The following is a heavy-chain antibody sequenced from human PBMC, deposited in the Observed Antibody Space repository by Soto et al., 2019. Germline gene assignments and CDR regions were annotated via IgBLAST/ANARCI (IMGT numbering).Heavy chain of an antibody. CDR3: ARDPGYSYGTSTLEGRVVVGAPTVIDVPNPFQALP. CDR1: GYTFASYA. V-gene: IGHV1-3*01. CDR2: INAGNGNA. D-gene: IGHD5-18*01. Sequence: ASVKVSCKASGYTFASYAMHWVRQAPGRRLGWMGWINAGNGNAKYSQKFQGRVTITRDTAASTAYMELSSLRSEDTAVYYCARDPGYSYGTSTLEGRVVVGAPTVIDVPNPFQALPWG. J-gene: IGHJ5*02.